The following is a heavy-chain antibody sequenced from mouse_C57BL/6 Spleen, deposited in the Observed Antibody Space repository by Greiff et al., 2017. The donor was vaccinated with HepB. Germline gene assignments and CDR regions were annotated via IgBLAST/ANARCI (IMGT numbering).Heavy chain of an antibody. Sequence: EVKVVESGGGLVKPGGSLKLSCAASGFTFSSYAMSWVRQTPEKRLEWVATISDGGSYTYYPDNVKGRFTISRDNAKNNLYLQMSHLKSEDTAMYYCARDYRTTVVATDYFDYWGQGTTLTVSS. CDR2: ISDGGSYT. CDR3: ARDYRTTVVATDYFDY. V-gene: IGHV5-4*01. D-gene: IGHD1-1*01. CDR1: GFTFSSYA. J-gene: IGHJ2*01.